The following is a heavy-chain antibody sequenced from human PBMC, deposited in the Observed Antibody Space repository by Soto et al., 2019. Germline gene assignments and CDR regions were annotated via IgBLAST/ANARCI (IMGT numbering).Heavy chain of an antibody. J-gene: IGHJ4*02. CDR3: VRENWYYDY. Sequence: QVQLVQSGDEVKKPGASVKVSCKASGYTFSDYYMHWVRQAPGQGLEWLGYIYPKSGATNYAQKFQGRVTMTRDTSITTTYMEVSSLRSDDTAVYYCVRENWYYDYWGQGSLVTVSS. CDR2: IYPKSGAT. CDR1: GYTFSDYY. V-gene: IGHV1-2*02. D-gene: IGHD1-7*01.